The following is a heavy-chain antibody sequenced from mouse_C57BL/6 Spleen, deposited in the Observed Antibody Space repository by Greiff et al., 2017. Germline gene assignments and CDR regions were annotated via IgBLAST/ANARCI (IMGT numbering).Heavy chain of an antibody. D-gene: IGHD2-5*01. CDR2: IWWDDDK. V-gene: IGHV8-8*01. J-gene: IGHJ4*01. CDR3: ARAYSNYGNYAMDY. Sequence: QVTLKVSGPGILQPSQTLSLTCSFSGFSLSTFGMGVGWIRQPSGKGLEWLAHIWWDDDKYYNPALKSRLTISKDTSKNQVFLKIAKVDTADTATYYCARAYSNYGNYAMDYWGQGTSVTVSS. CDR1: GFSLSTFGMG.